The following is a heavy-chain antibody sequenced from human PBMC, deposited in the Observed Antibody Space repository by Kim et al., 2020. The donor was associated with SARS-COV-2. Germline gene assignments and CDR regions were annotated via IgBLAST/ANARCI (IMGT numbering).Heavy chain of an antibody. D-gene: IGHD2-2*01. J-gene: IGHJ6*02. CDR2: IWYDGSNK. CDR1: GFTFSSYG. CDR3: AREGGEGIVVVPAAMPDYYYGMDV. Sequence: GGSLRLSCAASGFTFSSYGMHWVRQAPGKGLEWVAVIWYDGSNKYYADSVKGRFTISRDNSKNTLYLQMNSLRAEDTAVYYCAREGGEGIVVVPAAMPDYYYGMDVWGQGTTVTVSS. V-gene: IGHV3-33*01.